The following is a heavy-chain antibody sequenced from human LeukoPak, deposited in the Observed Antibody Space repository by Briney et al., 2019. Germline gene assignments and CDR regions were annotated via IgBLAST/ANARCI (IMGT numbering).Heavy chain of an antibody. V-gene: IGHV1-2*02. J-gene: IGHJ4*02. Sequence: ASVKVSCKASGYTFTDYYMLSVRQAPGQGLEWMGWINPNSGGTNYAQKFQGRVTMTRDTSISTAYMELSRLRSDDTAVYYCARVIVRGDTFDYSGQGTLFTVSS. D-gene: IGHD3-10*01. CDR3: ARVIVRGDTFDY. CDR2: INPNSGGT. CDR1: GYTFTDYY.